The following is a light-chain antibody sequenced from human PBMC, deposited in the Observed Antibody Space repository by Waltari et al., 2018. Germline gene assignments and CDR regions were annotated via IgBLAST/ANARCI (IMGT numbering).Light chain of an antibody. CDR1: TGAVTTGHF. V-gene: IGLV7-46*01. CDR3: LLFYGGART. J-gene: IGLJ2*01. CDR2: DTS. Sequence: QAVVTQEPSLTVSPGGTVTLTCDSSTGAVTTGHFPYWFQQKPGQAPRTLIGDTSIKQSWTPARFSGSLLGGRAALTLSGAQPEDEAEYYCLLFYGGARTFGGGTKLTVL.